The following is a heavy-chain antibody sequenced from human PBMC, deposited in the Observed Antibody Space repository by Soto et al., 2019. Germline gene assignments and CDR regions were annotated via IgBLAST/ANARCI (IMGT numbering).Heavy chain of an antibody. CDR1: GGTFSSYT. CDR2: IIPILGIA. Sequence: SVKVSCKASGGTFSSYTISWVLQAPGQGLEWMGRIIPILGIANYAQKFQGRVTITADKSTSTAYMELSSLRSEDTAVYYCARDQNDILTGYENDGDAFDIWGQGTMVTVSS. D-gene: IGHD3-9*01. CDR3: ARDQNDILTGYENDGDAFDI. V-gene: IGHV1-69*04. J-gene: IGHJ3*02.